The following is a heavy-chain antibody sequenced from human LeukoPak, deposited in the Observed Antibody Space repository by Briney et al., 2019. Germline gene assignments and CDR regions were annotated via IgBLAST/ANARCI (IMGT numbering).Heavy chain of an antibody. Sequence: GASVKVSCKASGYTFTSYGISWVRQAPGQGLEWMGWISAYNGNTNYAQKFQGRVTMTTDTSTNTAYMELRRLRSDDTAVYYCARDPGRDGYKLRGDYWGQGTLVTVSS. J-gene: IGHJ4*02. V-gene: IGHV1-18*01. CDR3: ARDPGRDGYKLRGDY. CDR2: ISAYNGNT. CDR1: GYTFTSYG. D-gene: IGHD5-24*01.